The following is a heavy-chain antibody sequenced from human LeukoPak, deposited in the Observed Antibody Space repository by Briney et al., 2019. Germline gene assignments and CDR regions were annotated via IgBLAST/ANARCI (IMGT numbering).Heavy chain of an antibody. Sequence: GGSLRLSWAASGFTFSSYAMHWVRQAPGKGLEWVAVISYDGSNKYYADSVKGRFTISRDNSKNTLYLQMNSLRAEDTAVYYCARGSQQLVDSADYWGQGTLVSVSS. CDR3: ARGSQQLVDSADY. CDR1: GFTFSSYA. J-gene: IGHJ4*02. V-gene: IGHV3-30*04. D-gene: IGHD6-13*01. CDR2: ISYDGSNK.